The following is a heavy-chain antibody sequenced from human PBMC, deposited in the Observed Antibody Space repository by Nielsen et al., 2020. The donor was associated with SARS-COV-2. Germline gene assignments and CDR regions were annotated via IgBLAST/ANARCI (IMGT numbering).Heavy chain of an antibody. Sequence: GEALKISCVSSGFTHRNAWMTLVRQAPGQGLEGGGRIKAKTDGETTVYAAPVQGRFNISSDDSEMTLYLQLDSLEIEDTGVYYCSTGGVAAVGTYYDYYGMDVWGQGTTVAVSS. CDR1: GFTHRNAW. CDR3: STGGVAAVGTYYDYYGMDV. D-gene: IGHD6-13*01. V-gene: IGHV3-15*01. J-gene: IGHJ6*02. CDR2: IKAKTDGETT.